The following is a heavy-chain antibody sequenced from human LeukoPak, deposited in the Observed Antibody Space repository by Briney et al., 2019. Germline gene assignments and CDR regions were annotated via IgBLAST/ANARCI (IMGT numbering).Heavy chain of an antibody. Sequence: SETLSLTCTVSGGSISSHYWIWIRQPPGKGLEWIGYIYYSGSSNYNPSLKSRVTISEDTSKNQFSLKLSSVTAADTAVYYCARDLGSYDLWSGYSLAGFDYWGQGTLVTVSS. V-gene: IGHV4-59*11. CDR2: IYYSGSS. J-gene: IGHJ4*02. CDR1: GGSISSHY. D-gene: IGHD3-3*01. CDR3: ARDLGSYDLWSGYSLAGFDY.